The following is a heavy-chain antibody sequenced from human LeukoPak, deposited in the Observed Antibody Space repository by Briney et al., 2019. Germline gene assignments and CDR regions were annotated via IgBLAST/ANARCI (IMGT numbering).Heavy chain of an antibody. J-gene: IGHJ4*02. D-gene: IGHD3-10*01. CDR1: GYTFSDYS. CDR3: ARAPITMVRGVITTFDY. CDR2: ISAYSGNT. Sequence: ASVKVSCKASGYTFSDYSISWVRQAPGQGLEWMGWISAYSGNTNYAQKLQGRVTMTTDTSTSTAYMELRSLRSDDTAVYYCARAPITMVRGVITTFDYWGQGTLVTVSS. V-gene: IGHV1-18*01.